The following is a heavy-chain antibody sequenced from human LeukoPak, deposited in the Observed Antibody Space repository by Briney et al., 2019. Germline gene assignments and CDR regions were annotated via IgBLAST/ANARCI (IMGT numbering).Heavy chain of an antibody. CDR1: GFTFSSFA. CDR3: ARESPAFDY. V-gene: IGHV3-23*01. Sequence: PGASLRLSCVDSGFTFSSFAMSWVRQAPGKGLVWVSTISSSGSTTYYVDSVKGRFTISRDNSRNTLYLQMNSLRGEDTAVYYCARESPAFDYWGQGTLVTVS. CDR2: ISSSGSTT. J-gene: IGHJ4*02.